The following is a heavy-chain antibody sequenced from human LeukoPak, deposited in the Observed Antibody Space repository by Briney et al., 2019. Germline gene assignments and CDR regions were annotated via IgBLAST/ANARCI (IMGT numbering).Heavy chain of an antibody. V-gene: IGHV4-59*08. CDR1: GVSIFSYY. D-gene: IGHD4-17*01. CDR2: IHYSGTT. CDR3: ATGRSIRYFDY. Sequence: PSETLSLTCTVSGVSIFSYYWNWIRQPPGQGLEWIGYIHYSGTTNYNPSHKSRVSISIDTSKSQFSLKLTSATAADTAIYYCATGRSIRYFDYWGQGTLLSVSS. J-gene: IGHJ4*02.